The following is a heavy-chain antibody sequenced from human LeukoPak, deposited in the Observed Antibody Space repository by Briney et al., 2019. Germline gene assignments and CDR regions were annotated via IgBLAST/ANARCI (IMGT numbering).Heavy chain of an antibody. D-gene: IGHD5-18*01. J-gene: IGHJ6*03. V-gene: IGHV4-61*02. CDR2: IYTSGST. CDR3: ARCGGNVDTAMVYYYYYYMDV. Sequence: PSETLSLTCAVSGGSISSGGYYWSWIRQPAGKGLEWIGRIYTSGSTNYNPSLKSRVTMSVDTSKNQFSLKLSSVTAADTAVYYCARCGGNVDTAMVYYYYYYMDVWGKGTTVTVSS. CDR1: GGSISSGGYY.